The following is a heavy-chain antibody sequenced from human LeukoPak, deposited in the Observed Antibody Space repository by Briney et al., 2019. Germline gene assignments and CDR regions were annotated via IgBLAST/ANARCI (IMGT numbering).Heavy chain of an antibody. CDR3: ARVVSYYGSSYRLLDL. CDR1: GFSFSTYG. J-gene: IGHJ2*01. CDR2: IWFDGSNK. Sequence: GGPLRLSCEASGFSFSTYGMHWVRQAPGKGLEWVALIWFDGSNKHYADSVKGRFTISRDNSKNTMYLQMDSLRAEDTAVYYCARVVSYYGSSYRLLDLWGRGTLVTVSS. D-gene: IGHD3-10*01. V-gene: IGHV3-33*01.